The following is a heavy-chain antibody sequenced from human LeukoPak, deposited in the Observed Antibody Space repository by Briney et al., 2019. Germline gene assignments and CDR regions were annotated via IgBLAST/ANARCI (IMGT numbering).Heavy chain of an antibody. J-gene: IGHJ4*02. CDR1: GYTFTSYG. Sequence: ASVKVSCKASGYTFTSYGISWVRQAPGQGLEWMGWISAYNGNTNYAQKLQGRDTMTTDTSTSTAYMELRSLRSDDTAVYYCARGYHDISTGYYDDYWGQGTLVTVSS. V-gene: IGHV1-18*01. CDR3: ARGYHDISTGYYDDY. CDR2: ISAYNGNT. D-gene: IGHD3-9*01.